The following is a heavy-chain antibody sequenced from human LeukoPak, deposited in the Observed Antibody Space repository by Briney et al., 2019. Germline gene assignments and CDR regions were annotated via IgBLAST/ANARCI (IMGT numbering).Heavy chain of an antibody. CDR1: GGSISSSSYY. D-gene: IGHD5-12*01. CDR3: ATLYSGYDHDAFDI. J-gene: IGHJ3*02. Sequence: SETLSLTCTVSGGSISSSSYYWGWIRQPPGKGLEWIGYIYYSGSTNYNPSLKSRVTISVDTSKNQSSLKLSSVTAADTAVYYCATLYSGYDHDAFDIWGQGTMVTVSS. V-gene: IGHV4-61*05. CDR2: IYYSGST.